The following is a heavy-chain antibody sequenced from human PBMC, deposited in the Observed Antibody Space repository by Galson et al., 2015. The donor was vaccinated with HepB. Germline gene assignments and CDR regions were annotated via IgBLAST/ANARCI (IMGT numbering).Heavy chain of an antibody. CDR3: ARHPYSSSWPEYFQH. CDR2: IDPSDSYT. Sequence: QSGAEVKKPGESLRISCKGSGYSFTSYWISWVRQMPGKGLEWMGRIDPSDSYTNYSPSFQGHVTISADKSISTAYLQWSSLKASDTAMYYCARHPYSSSWPEYFQHWGQGTLVTVSS. J-gene: IGHJ1*01. V-gene: IGHV5-10-1*01. D-gene: IGHD6-13*01. CDR1: GYSFTSYW.